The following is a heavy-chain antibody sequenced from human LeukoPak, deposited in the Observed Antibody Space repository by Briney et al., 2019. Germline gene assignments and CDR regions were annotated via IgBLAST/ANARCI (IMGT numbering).Heavy chain of an antibody. J-gene: IGHJ2*01. Sequence: SETLSLTCTVSGGSISSYYWSWIRQPPGKGLEWIGYIYYSGSTNYNPSLKSRVTISVDTSKNHFSLKLSSVTAADTAVYYCARDEGVDASGYYSYWYFDLWGRGTLVTVSS. CDR2: IYYSGST. D-gene: IGHD3-22*01. V-gene: IGHV4-59*01. CDR3: ARDEGVDASGYYSYWYFDL. CDR1: GGSISSYY.